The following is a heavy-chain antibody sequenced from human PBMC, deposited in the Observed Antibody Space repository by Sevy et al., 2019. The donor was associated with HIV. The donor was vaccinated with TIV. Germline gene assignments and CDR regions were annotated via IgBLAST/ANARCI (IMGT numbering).Heavy chain of an antibody. Sequence: GGSLRLSCAASGFTFSTYTMNWVRQAPGKGLERASSISSSSNYIYYADSVKGRFTISRDNAKNSLYLQMNSLRAEDTAVYYCARPYGSGSWEAFDIWGQGTMVTVSS. V-gene: IGHV3-21*01. J-gene: IGHJ3*02. CDR1: GFTFSTYT. CDR2: ISSSSNYI. CDR3: ARPYGSGSWEAFDI. D-gene: IGHD3-10*01.